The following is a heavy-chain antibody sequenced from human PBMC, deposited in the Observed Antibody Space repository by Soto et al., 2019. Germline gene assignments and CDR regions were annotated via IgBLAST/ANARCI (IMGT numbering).Heavy chain of an antibody. CDR1: GFPFSSYS. D-gene: IGHD3-10*01. CDR3: ARESLYYYGSGSNYYYYYYMDV. Sequence: EVQLVESGGGLVKPGGSLRLSCAASGFPFSSYSMNWVRQAPGKGLEWVSSISSSSSYIYYADSVKGRFTISRDNAKNSLYLQMNSLRAEDTAVYYCARESLYYYGSGSNYYYYYYMDVWGKGTTVTVSS. V-gene: IGHV3-21*01. CDR2: ISSSSSYI. J-gene: IGHJ6*03.